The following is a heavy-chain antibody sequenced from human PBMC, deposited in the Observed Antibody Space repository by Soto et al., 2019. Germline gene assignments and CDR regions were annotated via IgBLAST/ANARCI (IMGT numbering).Heavy chain of an antibody. J-gene: IGHJ6*02. D-gene: IGHD3-3*01. Sequence: GGSLRLSCAASGFTFSSYAMSWVRQAPGKGLEWVSAISGSGGGTYYADSVKGRFTISRDNSKNTLYLQMNSLRAEDTAVYYCAKGERQYYDFWSGYYTYYYYGMDVWGQGTTVTVSS. CDR3: AKGERQYYDFWSGYYTYYYYGMDV. CDR1: GFTFSSYA. CDR2: ISGSGGGT. V-gene: IGHV3-23*01.